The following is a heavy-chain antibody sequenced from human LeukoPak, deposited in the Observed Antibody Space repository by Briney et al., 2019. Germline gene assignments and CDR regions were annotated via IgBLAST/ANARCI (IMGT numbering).Heavy chain of an antibody. D-gene: IGHD2-21*02. CDR1: GFTFSSYA. V-gene: IGHV3-48*01. Sequence: GGSLRLSCAASGFTFSSYAMHWVRQAPGKGLEWVSYIGTTSGAIYYADSVKGRFTISRDSAKNSLYLQMNSLRAEDTAVYYCARFRTWGDKAFDYWGQGTLVTVSS. CDR2: IGTTSGAI. J-gene: IGHJ4*02. CDR3: ARFRTWGDKAFDY.